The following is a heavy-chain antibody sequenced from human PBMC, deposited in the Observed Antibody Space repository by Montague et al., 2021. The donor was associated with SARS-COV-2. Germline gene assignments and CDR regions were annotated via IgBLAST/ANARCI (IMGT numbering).Heavy chain of an antibody. CDR2: SDWXDDK. Sequence: PALVKPTQTLTLTCTFSGFSLSTSGMCVSWIRQPPGKALEWLARSDWXDDKYYSTSLKTRLTISKDTSKNQVVLTMTNMDPVDTATYYCARTTMITFGGVIVPFDYWGQGTLVTVSS. CDR3: ARTTMITFGGVIVPFDY. D-gene: IGHD3-16*02. V-gene: IGHV2-70*11. CDR1: GFSLSTSGMC. J-gene: IGHJ4*02.